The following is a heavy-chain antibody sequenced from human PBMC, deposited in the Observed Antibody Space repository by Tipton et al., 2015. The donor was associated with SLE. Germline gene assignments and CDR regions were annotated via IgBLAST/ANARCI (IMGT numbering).Heavy chain of an antibody. D-gene: IGHD2-2*01. CDR1: GDSINSGTYY. CDR2: IYTSGST. CDR3: AREGRYPYYYYYMDV. V-gene: IGHV4-61*09. J-gene: IGHJ6*03. Sequence: TLSLTCSVSGDSINSGTYYWNWIRQPAGKGLEWIGHIYTSGSTNYNPSLKGRVTISLDTSKHQFSLKLNSVTAADTAVYYCAREGRYPYYYYYMDVWGKGTTVTVSS.